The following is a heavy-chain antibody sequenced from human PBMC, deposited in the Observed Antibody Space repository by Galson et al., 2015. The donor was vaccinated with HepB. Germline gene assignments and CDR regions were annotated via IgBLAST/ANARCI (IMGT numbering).Heavy chain of an antibody. CDR3: ARDRHCSSTSCFDGYYYYGMDV. J-gene: IGHJ6*02. CDR2: ISYDGSNK. D-gene: IGHD2-2*01. V-gene: IGHV3-30-3*01. Sequence: SLRLSCAASGFTFSSYAMHWVRQAPGKGLEWVAVISYDGSNKYYADSVKGRFIISRDNSKNTLYLQMNSLRAEDTAVYYCARDRHCSSTSCFDGYYYYGMDVWGQGTTVTVSS. CDR1: GFTFSSYA.